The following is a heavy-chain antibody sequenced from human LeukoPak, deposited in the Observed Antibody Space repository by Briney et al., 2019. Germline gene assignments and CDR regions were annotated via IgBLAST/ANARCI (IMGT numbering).Heavy chain of an antibody. V-gene: IGHV3-7*01. D-gene: IGHD5-12*01. Sequence: GGSLRLSCAASGFTFSSYAMSWVRQAPGKGLEWVANIKEDGSKKDYVDSVKGRFTISRDNAKNSLYLQMNSLRAEDTAVYYCARDLRGSYWGQGTLVTVSS. J-gene: IGHJ4*02. CDR3: ARDLRGSY. CDR2: IKEDGSKK. CDR1: GFTFSSYA.